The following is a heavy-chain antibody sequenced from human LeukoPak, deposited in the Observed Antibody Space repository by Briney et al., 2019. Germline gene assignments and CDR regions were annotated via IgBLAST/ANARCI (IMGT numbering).Heavy chain of an antibody. Sequence: PGRSLRLSCTASGFTFGDYAMSWFRQAPGKGLEWVGLIRSKAYGGTTEYAASVKGRFTISRDDSKSIAYLQMNSLKTEDTAVYYCTRAYTAMVTAFDYWGQGTLVTVSS. D-gene: IGHD5-18*01. V-gene: IGHV3-49*03. J-gene: IGHJ4*02. CDR3: TRAYTAMVTAFDY. CDR2: IRSKAYGGTT. CDR1: GFTFGDYA.